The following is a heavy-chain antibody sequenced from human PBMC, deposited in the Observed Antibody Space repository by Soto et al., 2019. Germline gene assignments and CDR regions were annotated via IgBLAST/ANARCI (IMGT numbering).Heavy chain of an antibody. V-gene: IGHV4-4*02. CDR1: GGSISSSNW. CDR2: IYHSGST. J-gene: IGHJ5*02. D-gene: IGHD3-22*01. Sequence: SETLSLTCAVSGGSISSSNWWSWVRQPPGKGLEWIGEIYHSGSTNYNPSLKSRVTISVDKSKNQFSLKLSSVTAADTAVYYCARDRRRGYYYDSSGYNWFDPWGQGTLVTVSS. CDR3: ARDRRRGYYYDSSGYNWFDP.